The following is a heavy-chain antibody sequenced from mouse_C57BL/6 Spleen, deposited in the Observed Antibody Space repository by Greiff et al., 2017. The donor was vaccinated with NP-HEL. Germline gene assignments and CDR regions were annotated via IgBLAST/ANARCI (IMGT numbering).Heavy chain of an antibody. CDR3: ARIGIVPTVALYYYAMDY. J-gene: IGHJ4*01. Sequence: QPSQTLSLTCSFSGFSLSTFGMGVGWIRQPSGKGLEWLAHIWWDDDKYYNPALKSRLTISKDTSKNQVFLKIANVDTADTATYYCARIGIVPTVALYYYAMDYWGQGTSVTVSS. V-gene: IGHV8-8*01. D-gene: IGHD1-1*01. CDR1: GFSLSTFGMG. CDR2: IWWDDDK.